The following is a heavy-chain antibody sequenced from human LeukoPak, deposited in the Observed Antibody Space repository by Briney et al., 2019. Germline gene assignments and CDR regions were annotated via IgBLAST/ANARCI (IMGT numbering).Heavy chain of an antibody. J-gene: IGHJ4*02. Sequence: ASVKVSCKASGYTFTGYYMHWVRQAPGQGLEWMGWINPNSGGTNYAQKFQGRVTMTRDTSISTAYMELSRLRSDDTAVYYCARALSMIAYYFDYWGQGTLVTVSS. V-gene: IGHV1-2*02. CDR1: GYTFTGYY. D-gene: IGHD3-22*01. CDR2: INPNSGGT. CDR3: ARALSMIAYYFDY.